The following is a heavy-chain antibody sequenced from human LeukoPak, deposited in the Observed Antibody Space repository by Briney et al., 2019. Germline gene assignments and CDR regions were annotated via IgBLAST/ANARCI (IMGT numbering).Heavy chain of an antibody. D-gene: IGHD1-26*01. V-gene: IGHV3-21*01. J-gene: IGHJ5*01. Sequence: PGGSLRLSCAASGFAFTSYNMNWVRQAPGKGLEWISSISSSSYIYYADSVAGRFTISRDNAKTSLFLQMNSLRADDTTVYYCARGPVGATSRIWFDCWGQGTLLTVSS. CDR3: ARGPVGATSRIWFDC. CDR2: ISSSSYI. CDR1: GFAFTSYN.